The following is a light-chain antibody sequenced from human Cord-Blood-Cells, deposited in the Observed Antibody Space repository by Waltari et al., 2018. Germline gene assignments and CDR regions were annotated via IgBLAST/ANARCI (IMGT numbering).Light chain of an antibody. J-gene: IGKJ1*01. CDR1: QSVRSSY. Sequence: EIALTQPPGTLSLSPGERATLSCRASQSVRSSYLAWYRQKPGQAHRLLIYGASSRATGIPDRFSGSGSGTDFTLTISRLEPEDFAVYYCQQDGSSPPWTFGQGTKVEIK. CDR2: GAS. V-gene: IGKV3-20*01. CDR3: QQDGSSPPWT.